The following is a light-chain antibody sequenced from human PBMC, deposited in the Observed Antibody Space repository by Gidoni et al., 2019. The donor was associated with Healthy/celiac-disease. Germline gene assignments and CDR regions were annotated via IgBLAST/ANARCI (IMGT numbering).Light chain of an antibody. V-gene: IGLV3-21*04. J-gene: IGLJ1*01. CDR2: YDS. Sequence: SYVLTQPPSVSVAPGKTARITCGGNNIGSKSVHWHQQKPGQAPVLVIYYDSDRPSGIPERFSGSNSGNTATLTISRVEAGDEADYYCQVWDSSSGQGVFGTGTKVTVL. CDR1: NIGSKS. CDR3: QVWDSSSGQGV.